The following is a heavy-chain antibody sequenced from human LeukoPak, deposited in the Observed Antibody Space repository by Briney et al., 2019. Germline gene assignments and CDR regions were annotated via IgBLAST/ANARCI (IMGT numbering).Heavy chain of an antibody. D-gene: IGHD3-22*01. J-gene: IGHJ4*02. CDR1: GFTFSSYA. CDR2: ISGSGGST. CDR3: AKERYYYDSRGYYYNYFDY. Sequence: GGSLRLSCAASGFTFSSYAMSWVRQAPGKGLEWVSAISGSGGSTYYADSVKGRFTISRDNSKNTLYLQMNSLRAEDTAVYYCAKERYYYDSRGYYYNYFDYWGQGTLVTVSS. V-gene: IGHV3-23*01.